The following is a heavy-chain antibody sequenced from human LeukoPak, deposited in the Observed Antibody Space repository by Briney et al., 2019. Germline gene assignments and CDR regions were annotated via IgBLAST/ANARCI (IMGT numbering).Heavy chain of an antibody. V-gene: IGHV3-15*01. CDR3: TTDCDSTSCYAADAAQ. D-gene: IGHD2-2*01. CDR2: MKSKTDGGTT. Sequence: PGGSLRLSCAGSGFTFRNAWMSWVRQAPGKGLEWVGRMKSKTDGGTTDYAAPVKGRFTISRDDSKNTLYLQMNSLKTEDTAVYYCTTDCDSTSCYAADAAQWGQGTLVTVSS. CDR1: GFTFRNAW. J-gene: IGHJ4*02.